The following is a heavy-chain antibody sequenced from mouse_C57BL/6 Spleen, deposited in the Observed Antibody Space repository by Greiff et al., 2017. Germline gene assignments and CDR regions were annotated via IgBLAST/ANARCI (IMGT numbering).Heavy chain of an antibody. V-gene: IGHV1-55*01. D-gene: IGHD2-1*01. CDR1: GYTFTSYW. CDR2: IYPGSGST. J-gene: IGHJ3*01. Sequence: VQLQQPGAELVKPGASVKMSCKASGYTFTSYWITWVKQRPGQGLEWIGDIYPGSGSTNYNEKFKGKATLTVDTSSSTAYMQLSSLTSEDSAVYYGAKGGYGNYDWFAYWGQGTLVTVSA. CDR3: AKGGYGNYDWFAY.